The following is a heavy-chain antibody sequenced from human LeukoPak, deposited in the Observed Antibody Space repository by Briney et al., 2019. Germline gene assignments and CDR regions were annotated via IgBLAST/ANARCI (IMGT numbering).Heavy chain of an antibody. CDR2: IYPGDGET. CDR3: AITPLEESADWHVVFDK. CDR1: GYNLSSQW. D-gene: IGHD3-9*01. V-gene: IGHV5-51*03. Sequence: PGESLKISCSVSGYNLSSQWTGWVRQMPGRGLEWMAIIYPGDGETRTSPSFKGQVTISVDTSINTAFLRWSGLKASDTGMYYCAITPLEESADWHVVFDKWGQGTVVTVSS. J-gene: IGHJ4*02.